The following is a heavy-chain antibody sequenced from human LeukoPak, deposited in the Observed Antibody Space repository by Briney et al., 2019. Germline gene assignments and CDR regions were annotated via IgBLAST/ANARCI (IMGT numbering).Heavy chain of an antibody. CDR2: IYYSGST. J-gene: IGHJ4*02. V-gene: IGHV4-30-4*01. Sequence: TSQTLSLTCTVSGGSISSGDYYWSWIRQPPGKGLEWIGYIYYSGSTYYNPSLKSRVTISVDTSKNQFSLKLSSVTAADTAVYYCAREGSRYCSGGSCYPSRVLGYWGQGTLVTVSS. CDR3: AREGSRYCSGGSCYPSRVLGY. D-gene: IGHD2-15*01. CDR1: GGSISSGDYY.